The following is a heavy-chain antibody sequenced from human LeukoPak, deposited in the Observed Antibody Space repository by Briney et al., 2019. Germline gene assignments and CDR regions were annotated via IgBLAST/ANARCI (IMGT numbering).Heavy chain of an antibody. CDR1: GFTFSSYA. Sequence: GGSLRLSCAAAGFTFSSYAMSWVRRAPGKGLEWVSAISGSGGSTYYADSVKGRFTISRDNSKNTLYLQMNSLRAEDTAVYYCAKDVRWFGELSLDYWGQGTLVTVSS. D-gene: IGHD3-10*01. CDR2: ISGSGGST. J-gene: IGHJ4*02. CDR3: AKDVRWFGELSLDY. V-gene: IGHV3-23*01.